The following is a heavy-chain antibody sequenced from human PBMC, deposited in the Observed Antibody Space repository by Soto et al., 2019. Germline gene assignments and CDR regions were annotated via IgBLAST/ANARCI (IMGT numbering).Heavy chain of an antibody. CDR3: EMAQH. V-gene: IGHV3-30-3*01. D-gene: IGHD2-8*01. Sequence: QVQLVESGGGVVQPGRSLRLSCAASGFTFSSYAMHWVRQAPGKGLEWVAVISYDGSNKYYADSVKGRFTISRDNSKNTLYLQMNSLRAEDTAVYYCEMAQHWGQGTLVTVSS. CDR1: GFTFSSYA. CDR2: ISYDGSNK. J-gene: IGHJ1*01.